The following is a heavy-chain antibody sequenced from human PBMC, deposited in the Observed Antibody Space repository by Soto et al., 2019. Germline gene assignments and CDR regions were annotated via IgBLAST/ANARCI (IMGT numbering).Heavy chain of an antibody. CDR3: ARDPAASLGHAFDI. J-gene: IGHJ3*02. Sequence: KQSQTLSLTCAISGDSVSSNSAAWNWIRQSPSRGLEWLGRTYYRSKWYNDYAVSVKSRITINPDTSKSQFSLQLNSVTPEDTAVYYCARDPAASLGHAFDIWGQGTMVTVSS. CDR1: GDSVSSNSAA. D-gene: IGHD6-13*01. CDR2: TYYRSKWYN. V-gene: IGHV6-1*01.